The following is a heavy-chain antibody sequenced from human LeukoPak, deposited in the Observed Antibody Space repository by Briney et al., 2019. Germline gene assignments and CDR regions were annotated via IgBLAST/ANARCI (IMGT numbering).Heavy chain of an antibody. V-gene: IGHV4-38-2*02. CDR2: IHVSGTT. CDR3: AREAERRIVN. CDR1: GFSISSGYY. D-gene: IGHD1-1*01. Sequence: SETLSLTCVVSGFSISSGYYWGWIRQPPGKGLEWIANIHVSGTTFYNSSLNSRVAISIDTSKNQFSLRLSSVTAADTAVYFCAREAERRIVNWGRGTLVTVSS. J-gene: IGHJ4*02.